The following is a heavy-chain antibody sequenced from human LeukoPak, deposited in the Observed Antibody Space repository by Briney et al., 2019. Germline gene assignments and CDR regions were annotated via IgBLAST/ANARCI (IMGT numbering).Heavy chain of an antibody. Sequence: SETLSLTCTVSGGSISGSYYYWGWIRQPPGKGLEWIGSIYYSGSTYYNPSLRSRVTISVDTSKNQFSLKLSSVTAADTAVYYCARHLIAVAGTGSVFDIWGQGTTVTVSS. CDR2: IYYSGST. CDR3: ARHLIAVAGTGSVFDI. J-gene: IGHJ3*02. CDR1: GGSISGSYYY. D-gene: IGHD6-19*01. V-gene: IGHV4-39*01.